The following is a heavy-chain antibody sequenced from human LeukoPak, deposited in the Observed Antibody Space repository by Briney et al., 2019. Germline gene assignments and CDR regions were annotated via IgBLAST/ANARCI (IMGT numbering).Heavy chain of an antibody. D-gene: IGHD3-10*01. CDR1: GYTFTGYY. CDR3: ARVRGNFGEFINYYYYGMDV. V-gene: IGHV1-2*02. CDR2: INPNSGGT. Sequence: ASVKVSCKASGYTFTGYYMHWVRQAPGQGLERMGWINPNSGGTNYAQKFQGRVTMTRDTSISTAYMELSRLRSDDTAVYYCARVRGNFGEFINYYYYGMDVWGQGTTVTVSS. J-gene: IGHJ6*02.